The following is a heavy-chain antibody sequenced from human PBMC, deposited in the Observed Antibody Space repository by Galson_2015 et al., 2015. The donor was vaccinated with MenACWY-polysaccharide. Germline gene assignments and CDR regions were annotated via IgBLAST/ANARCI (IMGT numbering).Heavy chain of an antibody. Sequence: LSLTCTVSGGSISSGSYYWSWIRPSAGKGLEWIGRMSFSGSSNYKPSLKSRVTISIDTSKNQFSLSLSSVTAADTAVYYCARGNYDILTGNYAFDYWGQGTLVTVSS. J-gene: IGHJ4*02. CDR2: MSFSGSS. V-gene: IGHV4-61*02. CDR3: ARGNYDILTGNYAFDY. D-gene: IGHD3-9*01. CDR1: GGSISSGSYY.